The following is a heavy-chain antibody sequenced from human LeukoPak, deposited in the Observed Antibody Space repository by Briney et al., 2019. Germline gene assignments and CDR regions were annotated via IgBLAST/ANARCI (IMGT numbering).Heavy chain of an antibody. CDR1: GYTFTSYD. J-gene: IGHJ4*02. Sequence: ASVKVSCKASGYTFTSYDINWVRQATGQELEWMGWMNPNSGNTGYAQKFQGRVTMTRNTSISTAYMELSSLRSEDTAVYYCARGGYIVGATTSDYFDYWGQGTLVTVSS. CDR2: MNPNSGNT. V-gene: IGHV1-8*01. D-gene: IGHD1-26*01. CDR3: ARGGYIVGATTSDYFDY.